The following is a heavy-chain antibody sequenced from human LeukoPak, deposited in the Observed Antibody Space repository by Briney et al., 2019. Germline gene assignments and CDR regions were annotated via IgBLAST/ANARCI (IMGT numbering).Heavy chain of an antibody. V-gene: IGHV1-58*01. J-gene: IGHJ4*02. CDR2: IVLGSGNT. Sequence: SVKVSCTVSGFTFTSSAAQWVRQARGQRLEWIGWIVLGSGNTNYAQKFQERLTITRDMSTTTAYMELSSLTSEDTAVYFCSVDQGRQAGDAFDYWGQGTLVTVSS. CDR1: GFTFTSSA. D-gene: IGHD2-21*02. CDR3: SVDQGRQAGDAFDY.